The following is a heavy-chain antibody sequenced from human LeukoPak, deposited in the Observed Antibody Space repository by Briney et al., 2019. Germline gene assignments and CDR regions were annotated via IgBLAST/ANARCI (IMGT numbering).Heavy chain of an antibody. D-gene: IGHD2-8*02. CDR1: GCCISRCS. J-gene: IGHJ4*01. V-gene: IGHV4-59*08. CDR2: ISDIGTM. CDR3: VEHHPRNTVAF. Sequence: SETLSLTCTVSGCCISRCSWGWLRQPPAKGLEGIAYISDIGTMNYNPSLMSRVTISLHTSKNQLSPKLSSLTAADTAVYYCVEHHPRNTVAFWSQATLVT.